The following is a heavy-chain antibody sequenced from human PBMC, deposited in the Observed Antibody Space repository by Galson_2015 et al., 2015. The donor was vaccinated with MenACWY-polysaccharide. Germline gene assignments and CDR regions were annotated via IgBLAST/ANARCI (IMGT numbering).Heavy chain of an antibody. D-gene: IGHD2-15*01. V-gene: IGHV3-23*01. Sequence: SLRLSCAASGFSMTSYAVNWVRQAPGKGLEWVGVISGSGIDIRYADSVKGRFTISRDTSKSTLYLQMDSVRAEDTAVYYCTKAGAKYCRGSSCYFNWFDPWGQGTLVTVSS. CDR2: ISGSGIDI. CDR3: TKAGAKYCRGSSCYFNWFDP. J-gene: IGHJ5*02. CDR1: GFSMTSYA.